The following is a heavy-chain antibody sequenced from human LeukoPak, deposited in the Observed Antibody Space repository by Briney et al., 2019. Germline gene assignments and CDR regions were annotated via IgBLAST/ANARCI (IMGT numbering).Heavy chain of an antibody. Sequence: GESLKVSCQGSGYSINNYWIGWVRQMPGKGLEWMGIIYPADSDIRYSPSFQGQVTISADKSISTAYLQWSSLKASDTAMYYCARQEYCSGGSCYTWFDPWGQGTLVTVSS. CDR3: ARQEYCSGGSCYTWFDP. D-gene: IGHD2-15*01. V-gene: IGHV5-51*01. CDR2: IYPADSDI. J-gene: IGHJ5*02. CDR1: GYSINNYW.